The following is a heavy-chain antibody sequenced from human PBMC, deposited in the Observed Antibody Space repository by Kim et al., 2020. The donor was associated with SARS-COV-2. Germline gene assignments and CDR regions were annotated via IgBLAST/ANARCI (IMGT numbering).Heavy chain of an antibody. D-gene: IGHD3-22*01. J-gene: IGHJ3*02. Sequence: VKGRFTISRDNAKNSLYLQMNSLRAEDTALYYCARYYYYDSSGYLGAFDIWGQGTMVTVSS. CDR3: ARYYYYDSSGYLGAFDI. V-gene: IGHV3-9*01.